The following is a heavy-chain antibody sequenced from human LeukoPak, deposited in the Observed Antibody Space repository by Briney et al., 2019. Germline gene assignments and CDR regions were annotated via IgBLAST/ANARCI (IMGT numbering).Heavy chain of an antibody. J-gene: IGHJ5*02. CDR2: ISSSGSTI. CDR1: GFTFSDYY. V-gene: IGHV3-11*01. D-gene: IGHD3-3*01. Sequence: GGSLRLSCAASGFTFSDYYMSWIRQAPGKGLEWVSYISSSGSTIYYADSVKGRFTISRDNAKNSLYLQMNSLRAEDTAVYYCARDPTQAVTGLFWSGYSDVGMRFDPWGQGTLVTVSS. CDR3: ARDPTQAVTGLFWSGYSDVGMRFDP.